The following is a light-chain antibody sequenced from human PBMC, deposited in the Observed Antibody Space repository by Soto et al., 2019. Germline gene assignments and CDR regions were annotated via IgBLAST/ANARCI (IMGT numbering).Light chain of an antibody. Sequence: IVMTQSPATLSVSPGERATLSCRASQSVSTNLAWYQHKPGQAPRLLIHGASTRATGIPARFSGSGSGTEFTLTISNLQSEDFAVYYCQQDNNWPPWTFGQGTKVEIK. V-gene: IGKV3-15*01. CDR2: GAS. CDR1: QSVSTN. CDR3: QQDNNWPPWT. J-gene: IGKJ1*01.